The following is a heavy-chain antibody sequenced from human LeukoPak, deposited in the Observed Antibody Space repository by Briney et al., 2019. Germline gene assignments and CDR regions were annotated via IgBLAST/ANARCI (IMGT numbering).Heavy chain of an antibody. D-gene: IGHD3-9*01. V-gene: IGHV3-21*01. Sequence: GGSLRLSCAASGFTFSSYWMHWVRQAPGKGLEWVSSISSSSSYRYYADSMMGRFTISRDNAKNSLYLQMNSLRVEDTAVYYCVRGHYDILTGYPDYWGQGTLVTVSS. J-gene: IGHJ4*02. CDR3: VRGHYDILTGYPDY. CDR2: ISSSSSYR. CDR1: GFTFSSYW.